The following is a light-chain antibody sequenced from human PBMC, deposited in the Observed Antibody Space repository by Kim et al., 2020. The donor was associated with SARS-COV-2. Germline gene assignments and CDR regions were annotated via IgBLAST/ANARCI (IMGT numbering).Light chain of an antibody. V-gene: IGLV1-40*01. CDR1: SSNIGAGYD. CDR3: QSYDSSLSGSVV. Sequence: GTNSCTGSSSNIGAGYDVHWYQQLPGTAPKLLIYGNSNRPSGVPDRFSGSESGTSASLAITGLQAEDEADYYCQSYDSSLSGSVVFGGGTKLTVL. J-gene: IGLJ2*01. CDR2: GNS.